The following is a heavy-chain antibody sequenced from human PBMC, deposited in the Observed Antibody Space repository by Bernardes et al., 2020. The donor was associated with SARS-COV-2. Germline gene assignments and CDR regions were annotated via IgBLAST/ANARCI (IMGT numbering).Heavy chain of an antibody. CDR1: GFTFSSYA. D-gene: IGHD6-19*01. CDR2: IKQDGSEK. V-gene: IGHV3-7*01. J-gene: IGHJ4*02. Sequence: GGSLRLSCAASGFTFSSYAMHWVRQAPGKGLEWVANIKQDGSEKYYVDSVKGRFTISRDNAKNSLYLQMNSLRAEDTAVYYCARVDRIAVAGTIDYWGQGTLVTVSS. CDR3: ARVDRIAVAGTIDY.